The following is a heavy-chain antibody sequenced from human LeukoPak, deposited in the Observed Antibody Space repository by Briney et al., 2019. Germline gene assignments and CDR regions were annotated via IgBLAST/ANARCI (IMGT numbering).Heavy chain of an antibody. D-gene: IGHD3-10*01. J-gene: IGHJ4*02. CDR2: IYTSGST. Sequence: PSETLSLTCTVSGGSISSYHWSWIRQPAGKGLEWIGRIYTSGSTNYNPSLKSRVTMSVDTSKNQFSLKLSSVTAADTAVYYCARGPTESMVRGVITGKFDYWGQGTLVTVSS. V-gene: IGHV4-4*07. CDR1: GGSISSYH. CDR3: ARGPTESMVRGVITGKFDY.